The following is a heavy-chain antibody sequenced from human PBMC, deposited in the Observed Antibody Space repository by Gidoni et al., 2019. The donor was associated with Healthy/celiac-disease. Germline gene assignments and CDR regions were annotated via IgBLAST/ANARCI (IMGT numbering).Heavy chain of an antibody. J-gene: IGHJ4*02. Sequence: EVQLWESGAGLVQQGGSQRLSCESAGFTFSSHAMSWVRQAPGKGVVWVSAISGSGGSTYYADSVKGRFTISRDNSKNTLYLQMNSLRAEDTAVYYCAKDGWNFDYWGQGTLVTVSS. CDR1: GFTFSSHA. V-gene: IGHV3-23*01. CDR2: ISGSGGST. D-gene: IGHD6-19*01. CDR3: AKDGWNFDY.